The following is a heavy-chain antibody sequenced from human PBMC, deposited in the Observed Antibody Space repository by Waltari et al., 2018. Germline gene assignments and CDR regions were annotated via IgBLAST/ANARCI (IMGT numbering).Heavy chain of an antibody. CDR3: ARSSSWTGWFDP. D-gene: IGHD6-13*01. CDR1: GGSIGSGSYY. Sequence: QVQLQESGPGLVKPSQTLSLTCTVSGGSIGSGSYYWSWIRQPAGKGLEWIGRIYTRGSTNYNPALKSRVTISVDTSKNQFSLKLSSVTAADTAVYYCARSSSWTGWFDPWGQGTLVTVSS. CDR2: IYTRGST. J-gene: IGHJ5*02. V-gene: IGHV4-61*02.